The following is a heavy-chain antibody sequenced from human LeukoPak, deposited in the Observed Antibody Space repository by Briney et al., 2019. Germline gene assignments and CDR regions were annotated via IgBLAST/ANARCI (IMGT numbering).Heavy chain of an antibody. CDR3: ARREDDAFDI. V-gene: IGHV3-33*01. CDR1: GFTFSSYG. D-gene: IGHD1-26*01. Sequence: GGSLRLSCAASGFTFSSYGMHWVRQAPGKGLEWAAVIWYDGSNKYYADSVKGRFTISRDNSENTLYLQMNSLRAEDTAVYYCARREDDAFDIWGQGTMVTVSS. CDR2: IWYDGSNK. J-gene: IGHJ3*02.